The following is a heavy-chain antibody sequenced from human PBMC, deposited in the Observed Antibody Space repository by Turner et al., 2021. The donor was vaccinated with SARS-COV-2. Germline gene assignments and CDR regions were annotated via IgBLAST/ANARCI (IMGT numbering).Heavy chain of an antibody. CDR3: AKGPWYYYDSSGLPYYFDY. D-gene: IGHD3-22*01. V-gene: IGHV3-30*18. CDR1: GFTFITYG. CDR2: ISYDGSNK. J-gene: IGHJ4*02. Sequence: QVQLVESGGGVVQPGRSLRLPCAASGFTFITYGMHWVRQAPGKGLEWVAVISYDGSNKYYADSVKGRFTISRDNSTNTLYLQMNSLRAEDTAVYYCAKGPWYYYDSSGLPYYFDYWGQGTLVTVSS.